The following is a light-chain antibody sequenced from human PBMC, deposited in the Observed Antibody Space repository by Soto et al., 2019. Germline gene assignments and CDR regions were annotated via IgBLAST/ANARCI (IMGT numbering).Light chain of an antibody. CDR3: QQRNNWPSSFT. Sequence: EIVLTQSPATLSLSPGERATLSCRASQSVGGHLAWYQQKPGQAPRLLIYDASDRATGIPARFSGSGSETDPARTLSSLQPDGFAVDDWQQRNNWPSSFTLGQGTLLEIK. V-gene: IGKV3-11*01. CDR1: QSVGGH. CDR2: DAS. J-gene: IGKJ5*01.